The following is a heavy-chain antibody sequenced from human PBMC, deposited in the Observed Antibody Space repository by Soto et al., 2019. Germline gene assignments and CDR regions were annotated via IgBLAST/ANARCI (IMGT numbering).Heavy chain of an antibody. V-gene: IGHV4-4*09. CDR3: AGGDHWRLVDY. CDR2: IYTTGD. Sequence: KPSETLSLTCTVSGDSITTRYWSWIRQPPGKGLEWIGYIYTTGDNYNPSLMSRASMSLDTSKNLLSLRLRSVTAADTAVYYCAGGDHWRLVDYWGRGNLVTVSS. J-gene: IGHJ4*02. D-gene: IGHD3-16*01. CDR1: GDSITTRY.